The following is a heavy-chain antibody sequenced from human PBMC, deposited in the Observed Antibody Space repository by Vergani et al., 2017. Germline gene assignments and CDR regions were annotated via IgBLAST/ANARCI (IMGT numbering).Heavy chain of an antibody. Sequence: EVQLVESGGGLVQPGGSLRLSCAASGFTFSSYWMSWVRQAPGKGLEWVANIKQDGSEKYYVDSVKGRFTISRDNAKNSLYLQMNSLRAEDTAVYYCAREASGRHTWGYYYYMDVWGKGTTVTVSS. CDR2: IKQDGSEK. V-gene: IGHV3-7*01. J-gene: IGHJ6*03. CDR1: GFTFSSYW. D-gene: IGHD1-26*01. CDR3: AREASGRHTWGYYYYMDV.